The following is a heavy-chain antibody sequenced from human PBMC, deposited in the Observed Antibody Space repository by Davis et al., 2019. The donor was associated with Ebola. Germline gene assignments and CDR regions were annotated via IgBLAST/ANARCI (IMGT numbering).Heavy chain of an antibody. V-gene: IGHV4-34*01. CDR3: ARHDYDFWSGYYLGY. CDR1: GGSFSGYY. Sequence: GSLRLSCAVYGGSFSGYYWSWIRQPPGKGLEWIGEINHSGSTNYNPSLKSRVTISVDTSKNQFSLKLSSVTAADTAVYYCARHDYDFWSGYYLGYWGQGTLVTVSS. D-gene: IGHD3-3*01. CDR2: INHSGST. J-gene: IGHJ4*02.